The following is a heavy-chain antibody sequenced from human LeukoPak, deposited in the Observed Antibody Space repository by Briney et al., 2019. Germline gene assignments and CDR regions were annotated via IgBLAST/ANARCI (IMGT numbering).Heavy chain of an antibody. D-gene: IGHD3-3*01. CDR2: INPSGGST. CDR3: ARGVHYDFWSGYQKFWFDP. CDR1: GYTFTSYY. J-gene: IGHJ5*02. Sequence: ASVKVSCKASGYTFTSYYMHWVRQAPGQGLEWMGLINPSGGSTSYAQKFQGRVTMTRDTSTSTVYMELSSLRSEDTAVYYCARGVHYDFWSGYQKFWFDPWGQGTLVTVSS. V-gene: IGHV1-46*01.